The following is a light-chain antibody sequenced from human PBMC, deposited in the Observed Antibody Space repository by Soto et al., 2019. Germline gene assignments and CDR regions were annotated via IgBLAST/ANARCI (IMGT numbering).Light chain of an antibody. CDR2: NNH. Sequence: QSVLTQSPSASGTPGQRVTISCSGSSSNIGSNPVHWYQQLPGSAPKLLIHNNHQRPAGVPDRFSASKSGTSASLAIGWLQSEDEADYYCASWDDSLSGVLFGGGTKLTVL. CDR3: ASWDDSLSGVL. J-gene: IGLJ2*01. CDR1: SSNIGSNP. V-gene: IGLV1-44*01.